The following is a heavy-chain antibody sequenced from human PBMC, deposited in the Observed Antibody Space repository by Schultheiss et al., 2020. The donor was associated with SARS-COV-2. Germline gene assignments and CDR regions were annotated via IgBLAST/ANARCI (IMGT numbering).Heavy chain of an antibody. CDR2: INHSGST. CDR3: ARGTGVAAADDAFDI. Sequence: SETLSLTCTVSGGSISSYYWSWIRQPPGKGLEWIGEINHSGSTNYNPSLKSRVTISVDTSKNQFSLKLSSVTAADTAVYYCARGTGVAAADDAFDIWGQGTMVTVSS. D-gene: IGHD6-13*01. V-gene: IGHV4-34*01. CDR1: GGSISSYY. J-gene: IGHJ3*02.